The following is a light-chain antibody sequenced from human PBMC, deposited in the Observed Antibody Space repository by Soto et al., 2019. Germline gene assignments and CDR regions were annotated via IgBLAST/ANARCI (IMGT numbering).Light chain of an antibody. CDR3: TSFTSRSTWV. CDR2: EVS. Sequence: QSALTQPASVSGSPGQSITISFTGTSSDVGGYNYVSWFQQHPGQAPKLKMYEVSNRPSGVSNRFSGSQSVYTAALTISELQAEDEADYYCTSFTSRSTWVFGGGTKVTVL. V-gene: IGLV2-14*03. CDR1: SSDVGGYNY. J-gene: IGLJ3*02.